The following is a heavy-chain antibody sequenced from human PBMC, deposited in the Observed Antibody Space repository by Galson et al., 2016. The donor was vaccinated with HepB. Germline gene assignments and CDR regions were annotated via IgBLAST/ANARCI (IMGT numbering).Heavy chain of an antibody. D-gene: IGHD3-10*01. V-gene: IGHV3-53*01. Sequence: SLRLSCAASGFTFSSHAMDWVRQAPGKGLEWVSVLYSGGSTYYADSVKGRFTISRDNSKNTLYLQMNSLRAEDTAVYYCARDGEYYYGSGSYAETWGQGTLVTVSS. CDR1: GFTFSSHA. J-gene: IGHJ5*02. CDR3: ARDGEYYYGSGSYAET. CDR2: LYSGGST.